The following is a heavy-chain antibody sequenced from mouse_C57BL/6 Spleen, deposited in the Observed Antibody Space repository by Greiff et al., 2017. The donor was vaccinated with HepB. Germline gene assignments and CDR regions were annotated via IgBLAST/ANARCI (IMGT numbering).Heavy chain of an antibody. CDR3: ARGGILRYDY. D-gene: IGHD1-1*01. CDR2: IDPSDSYT. CDR1: GYTFTSYW. Sequence: QVQLQQSGAELVKPGASVKLSCKASGYTFTSYWMQWVKQRPGQGLEWIGEIDPSDSYTNYNQKFKGKATLTVDTSSSTAYMQLSSLTSEDSAVYYCARGGILRYDYWGQGTLVTVSA. J-gene: IGHJ3*01. V-gene: IGHV1-50*01.